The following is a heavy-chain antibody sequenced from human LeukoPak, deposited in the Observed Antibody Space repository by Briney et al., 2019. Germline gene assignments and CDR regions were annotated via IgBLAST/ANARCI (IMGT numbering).Heavy chain of an antibody. D-gene: IGHD3-22*01. Sequence: SETLSLTCTVSSASISAYYWSWIRQPPGRGLEWIGYISDSGNTNYNPCLKSRVTISVDTSKNQFSLKLGFVTPADTAVYYCARDRRYDLYYYDSSGYYDYWGQGTLVTVSS. V-gene: IGHV4-59*01. CDR2: ISDSGNT. CDR3: ARDRRYDLYYYDSSGYYDY. J-gene: IGHJ4*02. CDR1: SASISAYY.